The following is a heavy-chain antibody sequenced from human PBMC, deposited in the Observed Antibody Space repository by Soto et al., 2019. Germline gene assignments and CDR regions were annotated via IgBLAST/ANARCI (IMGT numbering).Heavy chain of an antibody. CDR1: GYSFTSYW. CDR2: IYPGDSDT. Sequence: GESLKISCKGSGYSFTSYWIGWVRQMPGKGLEWMGIIYPGDSDTRYSPSFQGQVTISADKSISTAYLQWSSLKASDTAMYYCARVSRQLAFYYYYGMDVWGQGTTVTVSS. D-gene: IGHD6-13*01. CDR3: ARVSRQLAFYYYYGMDV. V-gene: IGHV5-51*01. J-gene: IGHJ6*02.